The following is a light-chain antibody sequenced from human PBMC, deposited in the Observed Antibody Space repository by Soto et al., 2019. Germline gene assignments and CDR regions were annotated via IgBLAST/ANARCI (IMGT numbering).Light chain of an antibody. V-gene: IGKV3-11*01. CDR3: QQRGHWPRT. CDR2: EAS. J-gene: IGKJ1*01. Sequence: EVVLTQSPATVSWYPGEGATLSCRASQSVSTYLAWYQQKPGQAPRLLIFEASKRATGIPDRISGSGSGTDFTLTISSLEPEDFAVYYCQQRGHWPRTFGQGTKVDIK. CDR1: QSVSTY.